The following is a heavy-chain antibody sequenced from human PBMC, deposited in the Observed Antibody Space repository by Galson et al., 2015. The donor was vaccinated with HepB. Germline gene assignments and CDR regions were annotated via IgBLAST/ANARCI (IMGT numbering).Heavy chain of an antibody. CDR1: GYTFASFY. V-gene: IGHV1-2*02. CDR3: ARVSLYYDSWSGYYSKSPATNYAMDV. Sequence: SVKVSCKASGYTFASFYMHWVRQAPGQGLEWVGRINPNSGGTNFAQKFQGRVTLTRDTSINTAYMELTGLRSNDTAVYYCARVSLYYDSWSGYYSKSPATNYAMDVWGQGTTVTVSS. D-gene: IGHD3-3*01. CDR2: INPNSGGT. J-gene: IGHJ6*02.